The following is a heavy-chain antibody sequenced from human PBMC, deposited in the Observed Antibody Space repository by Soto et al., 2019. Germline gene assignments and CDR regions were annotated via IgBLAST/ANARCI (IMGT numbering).Heavy chain of an antibody. CDR1: GGSISSGGYY. CDR2: IYYSGST. CDR3: AREGVMVRGGDWFDP. Sequence: QMQLQESGPGLVKPSQTLSLTCTVSGGSISSGGYYWSWMRQHPGKGLEWIGYIYYSGSTYYNPSLKSRVTISVDTSKNQFSLKLSSVTAADTAVYYCAREGVMVRGGDWFDPWGQGTLVTVSS. D-gene: IGHD3-10*01. J-gene: IGHJ5*02. V-gene: IGHV4-31*03.